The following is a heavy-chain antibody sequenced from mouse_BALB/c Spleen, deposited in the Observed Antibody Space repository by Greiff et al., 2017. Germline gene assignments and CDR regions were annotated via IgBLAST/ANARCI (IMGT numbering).Heavy chain of an antibody. V-gene: IGHV5-17*02. D-gene: IGHD2-10*01. CDR1: GFTLSSFG. CDR3: ARSYYGSYARFAY. CDR2: TSSGSSTI. J-gene: IGHJ3*01. Sequence: EVTLVESGGGLVQPAGSRKLSCAASGFTLSSFGMHWVRQAPQKGLEWVAYTSSGSSTIYYADTAQGRFTTSRDNPKNTLFLQMTSLRSEDTAMYYCARSYYGSYARFAYWGQGTLVTVSA.